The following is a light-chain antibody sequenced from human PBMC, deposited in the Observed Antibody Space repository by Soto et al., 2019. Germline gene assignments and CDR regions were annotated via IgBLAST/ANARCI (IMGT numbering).Light chain of an antibody. V-gene: IGLV1-44*01. CDR3: AAWDDSLNAVV. J-gene: IGLJ2*01. CDR1: NSNIGTTT. Sequence: QSVLTQPPSASGAPGQRVTISCSGSNSNIGTTTVNWYQHVPGTAPKLLIYSSSQRPSGVPDRFSGSRSGTSASLAISGLQSEDEADYYGAAWDDSLNAVVFGGGTKVTVL. CDR2: SSS.